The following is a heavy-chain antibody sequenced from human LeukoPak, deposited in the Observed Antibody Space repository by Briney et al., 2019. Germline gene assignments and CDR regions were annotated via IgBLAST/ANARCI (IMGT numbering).Heavy chain of an antibody. CDR2: INPNSGGT. CDR3: ATDPVDTAMVRFDP. D-gene: IGHD5-18*01. CDR1: GYTFTGYY. V-gene: IGHV1-2*02. Sequence: ASVKVSCKASGYTFTGYYMHWVRQAPGQGLEWMGWINPNSGGTNYAQKFQGRVTMTRDTSISTAYMELSRLRSDDTAVYYCATDPVDTAMVRFDPWGQGTLVTVSS. J-gene: IGHJ5*02.